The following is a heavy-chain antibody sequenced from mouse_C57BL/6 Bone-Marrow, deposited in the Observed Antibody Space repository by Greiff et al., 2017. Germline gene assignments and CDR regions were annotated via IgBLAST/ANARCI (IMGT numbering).Heavy chain of an antibody. Sequence: EVHLVESGPGLVKPSQSLSLTCSVTGYSITSGYYWNWIRQFPGNKLEWMGYISYDGSNNYNPSLKNRISITRDTSKNTFFLKLNAVTTEDTATYYCARDGYYVFAYWGQGTLVTVSA. V-gene: IGHV3-6*01. CDR3: ARDGYYVFAY. D-gene: IGHD2-3*01. CDR1: GYSITSGYY. CDR2: ISYDGSN. J-gene: IGHJ3*01.